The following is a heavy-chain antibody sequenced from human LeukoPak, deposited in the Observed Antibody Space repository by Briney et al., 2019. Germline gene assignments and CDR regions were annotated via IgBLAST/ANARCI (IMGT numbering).Heavy chain of an antibody. CDR2: LYSGGST. V-gene: IGHV3-66*01. Sequence: GGSLRLSCAVSGFAVSSTYMSWVRQAPGKGLEWFSVLYSGGSTYYADYVQGRFTVSRDNSNNTLYLQMNSMRVEDTAVYFCARGDCSGGSCHSGLWGQGTLVTVSS. CDR3: ARGDCSGGSCHSGL. D-gene: IGHD2-15*01. J-gene: IGHJ4*02. CDR1: GFAVSSTY.